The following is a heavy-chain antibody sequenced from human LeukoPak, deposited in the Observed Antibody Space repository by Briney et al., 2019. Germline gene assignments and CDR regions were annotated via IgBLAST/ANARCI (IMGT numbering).Heavy chain of an antibody. CDR2: IWYDGSNK. CDR3: ARDRGYSYGYYFDY. J-gene: IGHJ4*02. D-gene: IGHD5-18*01. CDR1: GFTFSSYG. V-gene: IGHV3-33*01. Sequence: GRPLRLSCAASGFTFSSYGMHWVRQAPGKGLEWVAVIWYDGSNKYYADSVKGRFTISRDNSKNTLYLQMNSLRAEDTAVYYCARDRGYSYGYYFDYWGQGTLVTVSS.